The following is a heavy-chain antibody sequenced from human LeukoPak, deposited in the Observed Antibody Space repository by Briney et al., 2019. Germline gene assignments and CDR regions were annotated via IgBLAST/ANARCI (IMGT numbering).Heavy chain of an antibody. J-gene: IGHJ4*02. CDR2: TSASGAST. CDR3: AKAGAYSSSSYDY. V-gene: IGHV3-23*01. CDR1: GFTINNYA. D-gene: IGHD6-6*01. Sequence: QAGGSLRLSCAVSGFTINNYAMSWVRQAPGKGLEWVSATSASGASTYYADSVKGRFTISRDISKNTLYLQMNSLRDEDTALYYCAKAGAYSSSSYDYWGQGALVTVSS.